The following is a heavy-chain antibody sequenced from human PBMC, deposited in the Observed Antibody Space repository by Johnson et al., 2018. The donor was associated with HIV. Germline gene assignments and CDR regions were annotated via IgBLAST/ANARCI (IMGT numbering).Heavy chain of an antibody. CDR3: AKTEDRGYRMETGAFDI. Sequence: VQLVESGGGVVQPGRSLRLSCAASGFNFDDYGMTWVRQVTGKGLEWVSGINWNGGSTGYADSVKGRFTISRYNSKNTLYLQMNILRAEDTAVYYCAKTEDRGYRMETGAFDIWGQGTMVTVSS. CDR1: GFNFDDYG. CDR2: INWNGGST. J-gene: IGHJ3*02. D-gene: IGHD5-18*01. V-gene: IGHV3-20*04.